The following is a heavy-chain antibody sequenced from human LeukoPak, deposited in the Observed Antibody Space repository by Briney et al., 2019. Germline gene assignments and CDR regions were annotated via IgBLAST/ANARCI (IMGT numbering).Heavy chain of an antibody. CDR1: GYSITSVYY. CDR2: IYYSGST. Sequence: SETLSLTCAVSGYSITSVYYWGWIRQPPGKGLEWIRTIYYSGSTFYSPSLKSRLTISVDTSKNQFSLNLNSVTAADTAVYYCARERAGAFDYWGQGTLVTVSS. V-gene: IGHV4-38-2*02. J-gene: IGHJ4*02. CDR3: ARERAGAFDY. D-gene: IGHD1-26*01.